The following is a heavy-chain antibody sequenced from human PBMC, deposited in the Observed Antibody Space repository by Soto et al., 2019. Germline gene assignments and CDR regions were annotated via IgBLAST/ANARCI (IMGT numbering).Heavy chain of an antibody. D-gene: IGHD6-13*01. CDR2: IWYDGSNK. J-gene: IGHJ6*02. Sequence: QVQLVESGGGVVQPGRSLRLSCAASGFTFSSYGMHWVRQAPGKGLEWVAVIWYDGSNKYYADSVKGRFTISRDNSKNTLYLQMNSLRAEDTAVYYCAREDPAGSSWAIDPYGMDVWGQGTTVTVSS. V-gene: IGHV3-33*01. CDR1: GFTFSSYG. CDR3: AREDPAGSSWAIDPYGMDV.